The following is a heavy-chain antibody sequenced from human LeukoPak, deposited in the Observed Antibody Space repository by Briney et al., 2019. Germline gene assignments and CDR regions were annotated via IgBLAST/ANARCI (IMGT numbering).Heavy chain of an antibody. J-gene: IGHJ4*02. V-gene: IGHV3-23*01. CDR1: GFTFSSYG. Sequence: PGGSLRLSCAASGFTFSSYGMSWVRQAPGKGLEWVSAISGSGGSTYYADSVKGRFTISRDNSKNTLYLQMNSLRAEDTAVYYCANHGKMVVRGAHVDYWAREPWSPSPQ. D-gene: IGHD3-10*01. CDR2: ISGSGGST. CDR3: ANHGKMVVRGAHVDY.